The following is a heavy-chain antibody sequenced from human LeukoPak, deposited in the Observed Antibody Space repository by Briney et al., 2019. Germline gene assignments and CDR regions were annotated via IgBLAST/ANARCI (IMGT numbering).Heavy chain of an antibody. V-gene: IGHV4-34*01. CDR1: GGSFSGYY. CDR2: IKHSGST. Sequence: PSETLSLTCAVYGGSFSGYYWSWIRQPPGKGLEWIGEIKHSGSTNYNPSLKSRVTISVDTSKNQFSLKLSSVTAADTAVYYCARGVVVAGPNYFDYWGQGTLVTVSS. J-gene: IGHJ4*02. CDR3: ARGVVVAGPNYFDY. D-gene: IGHD2-15*01.